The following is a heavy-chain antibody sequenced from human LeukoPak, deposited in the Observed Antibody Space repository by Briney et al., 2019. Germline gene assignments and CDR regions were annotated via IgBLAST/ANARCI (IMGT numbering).Heavy chain of an antibody. D-gene: IGHD3-3*01. V-gene: IGHV3-23*01. J-gene: IGHJ4*02. CDR3: AKRGDFWSGNPHYFDY. CDR2: ISGSGGST. CDR1: VFTFSSYA. Sequence: GGSLRLSCAAPVFTFSSYAMGWVRQAPGKGLEWGSAISGSGGSTYYADSVKGRFTISRDNSKNTLYLQMNSLRAEDTAVYYCAKRGDFWSGNPHYFDYWGQGTLVTVSS.